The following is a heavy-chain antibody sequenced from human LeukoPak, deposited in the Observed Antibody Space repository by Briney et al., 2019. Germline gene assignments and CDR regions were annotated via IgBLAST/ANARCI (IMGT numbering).Heavy chain of an antibody. D-gene: IGHD1-26*01. V-gene: IGHV4-34*01. J-gene: IGHJ4*02. CDR1: GGSFSGYY. CDR3: ARGRGATPLYYFDY. Sequence: SETLSLTCAVYGGSFSGYYWSWIRQPPGKGLEWIGEINHSGSTNYNPSLKSRVTISADTSKNQFSLKLSSVTAADTAVYYCARGRGATPLYYFDYWGQGTLVTVSS. CDR2: INHSGST.